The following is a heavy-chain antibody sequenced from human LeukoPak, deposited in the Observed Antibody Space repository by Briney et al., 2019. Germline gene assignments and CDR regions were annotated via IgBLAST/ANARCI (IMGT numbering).Heavy chain of an antibody. D-gene: IGHD3-9*01. CDR1: GFTFDDYS. Sequence: PGGSLRLSCAASGFTFDDYSMSWVRQAPGKGLEWVSGINCNGGSTDYADSVKGRFTISRDNAKNSLYLQMNSLRAEDTALYYCARDGSSCDWLSASFDYWGQGTLVTVSS. CDR3: ARDGSSCDWLSASFDY. V-gene: IGHV3-20*04. J-gene: IGHJ4*02. CDR2: INCNGGST.